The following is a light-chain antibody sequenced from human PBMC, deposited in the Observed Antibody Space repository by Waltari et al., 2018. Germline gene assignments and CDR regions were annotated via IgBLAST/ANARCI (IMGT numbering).Light chain of an antibody. CDR3: SSYTTSNTWE. CDR1: SSDVGVHNY. Sequence: QSALTQPASVSGSPGQSITISCTGTSSDVGVHNYVSWYQQHPGKAPKLMIYAVNKRPSGVSDRFSGSRSGNTASLTISGLQAEDEADYYCSSYTTSNTWEFGGGTKLTVL. J-gene: IGLJ3*02. V-gene: IGLV2-14*03. CDR2: AVN.